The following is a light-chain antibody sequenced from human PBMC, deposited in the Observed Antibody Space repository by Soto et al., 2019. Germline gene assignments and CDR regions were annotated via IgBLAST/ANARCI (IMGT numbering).Light chain of an antibody. V-gene: IGKV2-30*01. CDR3: MQGTKWPGT. Sequence: DVVVTQSPLSLPVTLGQPASISCRSSQSLVYSDGNTYLSWFHQRPGQSPRRLIYKVSNRDSGVPDRFSGSGSGTDFTLKISRVEAEDVGVYYCMQGTKWPGTFGQETKVDIK. CDR1: QSLVYSDGNTY. J-gene: IGKJ2*01. CDR2: KVS.